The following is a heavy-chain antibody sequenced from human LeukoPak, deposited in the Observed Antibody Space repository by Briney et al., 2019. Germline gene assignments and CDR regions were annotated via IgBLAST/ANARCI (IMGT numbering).Heavy chain of an antibody. J-gene: IGHJ5*02. CDR1: GFIFSDYA. V-gene: IGHV3-74*01. Sequence: GSLRLSCAASGFIFSDYAMHWVRQAPGKGLVWVSRIISDGSTTDYADSVKGRFTISRDNAKNSLYLQMNSLRAEDTAVYYCARDFPGFDPWGQGTLVTVSS. D-gene: IGHD1-1*01. CDR3: ARDFPGFDP. CDR2: IISDGSTT.